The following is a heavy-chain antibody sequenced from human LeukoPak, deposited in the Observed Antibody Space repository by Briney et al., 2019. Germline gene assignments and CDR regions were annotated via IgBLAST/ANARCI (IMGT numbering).Heavy chain of an antibody. J-gene: IGHJ4*02. D-gene: IGHD3-10*01. CDR2: IYSGGST. CDR3: AKIGGTYYYGSGSSQFDY. CDR1: GFTVSSNY. Sequence: GGSLRLSCAASGFTVSSNYMSWVRQAPGKGLEWVSVIYSGGSTYYADSVKGRFTISRDNSKNTLYLQMNSLRAEDTAVYYCAKIGGTYYYGSGSSQFDYWGQGTLVTVSS. V-gene: IGHV3-53*05.